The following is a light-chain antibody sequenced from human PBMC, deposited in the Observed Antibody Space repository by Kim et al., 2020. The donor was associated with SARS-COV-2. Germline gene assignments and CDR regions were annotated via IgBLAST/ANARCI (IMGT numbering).Light chain of an antibody. J-gene: IGLJ3*02. V-gene: IGLV2-23*02. Sequence: QSALTQPASVSGSPGQSITISCSGTSSDVGTYNLVSWYQQHPGKAPKLMIYEVNKRPSGVSNRFSGSKSGNTASLTISGLQAEDEADYYCCSYAGGSTPWVFGGGTKLTVL. CDR2: EVN. CDR1: SSDVGTYNL. CDR3: CSYAGGSTPWV.